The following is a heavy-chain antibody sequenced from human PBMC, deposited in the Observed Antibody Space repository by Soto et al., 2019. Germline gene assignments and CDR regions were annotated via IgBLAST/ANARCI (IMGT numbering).Heavy chain of an antibody. Sequence: GGSLGLSCAASGVTLSSYAMSWVRQAPGKGLEWVSAIGDSGVSTYHADSVKGRFTISRDNSKNTLFLQMNSLRAEDTAVYYCAKGSRGSYDSSNYYYFDNWGQGTLVTVSS. CDR1: GVTLSSYA. J-gene: IGHJ4*02. V-gene: IGHV3-23*01. CDR2: IGDSGVST. CDR3: AKGSRGSYDSSNYYYFDN. D-gene: IGHD3-22*01.